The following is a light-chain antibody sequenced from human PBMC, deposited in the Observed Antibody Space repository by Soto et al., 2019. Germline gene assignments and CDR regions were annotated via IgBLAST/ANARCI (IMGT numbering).Light chain of an antibody. CDR1: QSVSSSY. CDR2: GAS. CDR3: QQYYDWPIT. J-gene: IGKJ5*01. Sequence: EIVLTQSPGTLSLSPGERATLSCRASQSVSSSYLAWYQQKPGQAPRLLIYGASTRATGIPARFGGSGSGTDFTLTISSLQSEDFAVYYCQQYYDWPITFGQGTRLEIK. V-gene: IGKV3-15*01.